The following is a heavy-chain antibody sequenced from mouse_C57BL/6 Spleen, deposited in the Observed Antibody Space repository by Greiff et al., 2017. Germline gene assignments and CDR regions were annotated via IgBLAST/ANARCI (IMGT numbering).Heavy chain of an antibody. Sequence: EVQLQQSGPELVKPGASVKISCKASGYTFTDYYMNWVKQSHGKSLEWIGDINPNNGGTSYNQKFKGKATLTVDKSSSTAYMELRSLTSEDSAVYYCARDPPLYGNYPAWFAYWGQGTLVTVSA. CDR2: INPNNGGT. CDR1: GYTFTDYY. V-gene: IGHV1-26*01. D-gene: IGHD2-1*01. CDR3: ARDPPLYGNYPAWFAY. J-gene: IGHJ3*01.